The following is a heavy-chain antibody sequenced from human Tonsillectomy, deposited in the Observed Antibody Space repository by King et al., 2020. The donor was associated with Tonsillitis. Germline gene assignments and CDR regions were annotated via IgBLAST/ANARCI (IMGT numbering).Heavy chain of an antibody. V-gene: IGHV1-46*01. CDR3: ARYFGYGSGGSCFYTFDY. J-gene: IGHJ4*02. Sequence: VQLVESGAEVKKPGASVKVSCKASGYTFTSYYMHWVRQAPGQGLEWMGIINPSGGSTSYAQKFQGRVTMTRDTSTSTVYMEMSSLRSEDTAVYYCARYFGYGSGGSCFYTFDYWGQGTLVTVSS. CDR2: INPSGGST. D-gene: IGHD2-15*01. CDR1: GYTFTSYY.